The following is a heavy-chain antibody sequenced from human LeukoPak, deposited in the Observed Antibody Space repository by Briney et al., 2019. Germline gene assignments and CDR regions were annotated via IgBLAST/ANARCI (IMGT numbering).Heavy chain of an antibody. Sequence: ASVKVSCKASGGTFISYAISWVRQAPGQGLEWMGGIIPIFGTANYAQKFQGRVTITADESTSTAYMELSSLRSEDTAVYYCARDQGDSSAPAFDIWGQGTMVTVSS. V-gene: IGHV1-69*01. CDR2: IIPIFGTA. J-gene: IGHJ3*02. D-gene: IGHD3-22*01. CDR3: ARDQGDSSAPAFDI. CDR1: GGTFISYA.